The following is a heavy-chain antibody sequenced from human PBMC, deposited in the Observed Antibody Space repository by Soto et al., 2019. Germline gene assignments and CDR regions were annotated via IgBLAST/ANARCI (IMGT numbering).Heavy chain of an antibody. CDR2: IHQDGDKR. Sequence: EVQLVESGGTLVQPGGSLRLSCVASGFTSSNYCMNWVRQAPGKGLEWVANIHQDGDKRCYVECVRGRFTISRDNAKNSLFLEMNSLRVEDTAVYYCARATCSSGFCYGASFDSWGQGTLVTVSS. CDR1: GFTSSNYC. CDR3: ARATCSSGFCYGASFDS. V-gene: IGHV3-7*01. J-gene: IGHJ4*02. D-gene: IGHD6-19*01.